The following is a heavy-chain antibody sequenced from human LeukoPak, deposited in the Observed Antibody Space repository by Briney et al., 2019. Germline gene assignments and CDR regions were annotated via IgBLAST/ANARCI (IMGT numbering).Heavy chain of an antibody. CDR2: ISSSSSYI. Sequence: GGSLRLSCAASGFTFSSYGMSWVRQAPGKGLEWVSSISSSSSYIYYADSVKGRSTISRDNAKNSLYLQMNSLRAEDTAVYYCARDNWELLKYRDAFDIWGQGTMVTVSS. CDR3: ARDNWELLKYRDAFDI. D-gene: IGHD1-26*01. J-gene: IGHJ3*02. V-gene: IGHV3-21*01. CDR1: GFTFSSYG.